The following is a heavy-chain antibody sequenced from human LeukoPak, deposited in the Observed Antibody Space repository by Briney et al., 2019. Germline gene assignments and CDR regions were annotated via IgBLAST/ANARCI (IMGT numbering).Heavy chain of an antibody. V-gene: IGHV3-23*01. CDR2: ISNDGGDT. CDR3: AKGSSGYFFDL. Sequence: GESLRLSCAASGFIFSNYGLVWVRQAPGKGLEWVSAISNDGGDTTYADFVKGRFSVSRDNSKNTLFLQMNSLRAEDTALYYCAKGSSGYFFDLWGQGTLVTVSS. CDR1: GFIFSNYG. J-gene: IGHJ4*02. D-gene: IGHD3-22*01.